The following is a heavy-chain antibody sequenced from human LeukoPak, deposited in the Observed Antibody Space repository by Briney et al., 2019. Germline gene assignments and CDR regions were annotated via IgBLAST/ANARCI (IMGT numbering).Heavy chain of an antibody. J-gene: IGHJ4*02. CDR2: IKQDGSEK. Sequence: GGSLRLSCAASGFMFNSYWMMWVRQAPGKGLEWVANIKQDGSEKYYVDSVKGRFTISRDNAKNSLYLQMSSLRVEDTAVYYCGTRAYWGQGTLVTVSS. CDR3: GTRAY. CDR1: GFMFNSYW. V-gene: IGHV3-7*01.